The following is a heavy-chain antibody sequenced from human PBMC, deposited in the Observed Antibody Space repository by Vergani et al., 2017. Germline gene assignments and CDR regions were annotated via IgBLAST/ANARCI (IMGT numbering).Heavy chain of an antibody. CDR3: ARGRQWRLTEYLYGMDV. V-gene: IGHV7-4-1*02. D-gene: IGHD6-19*01. CDR1: GYTFTTYA. Sequence: QVQLVQSGSELKKPGASVKVSCKASGYTFTTYAMNWVRQAPGQGLEWMGWINTNTGNPTYAPGFTGRFVFSLDTSVSTAYLQISGLKAEDSAVYYCARGRQWRLTEYLYGMDVWGQGTTVTVSS. CDR2: INTNTGNP. J-gene: IGHJ6*02.